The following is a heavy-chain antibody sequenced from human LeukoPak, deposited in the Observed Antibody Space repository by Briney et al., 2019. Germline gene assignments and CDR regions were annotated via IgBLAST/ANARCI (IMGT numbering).Heavy chain of an antibody. J-gene: IGHJ4*02. CDR2: IYYSGST. Sequence: TSETLSLTCTVSGGSISSSSYYWGWIRQPPGKGLEWIGSIYYSGSTYYNPSLKSRVTISVDTSKNQFSLELSSVTAADTAVYYCARHYDILTGYPHFDYWGQGTLVTVSS. D-gene: IGHD3-9*01. CDR3: ARHYDILTGYPHFDY. CDR1: GGSISSSSYY. V-gene: IGHV4-39*01.